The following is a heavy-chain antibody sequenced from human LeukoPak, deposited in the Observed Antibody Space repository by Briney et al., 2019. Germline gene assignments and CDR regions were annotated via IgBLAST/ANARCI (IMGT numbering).Heavy chain of an antibody. J-gene: IGHJ4*02. Sequence: GGSLRLSCAASGFTFSSYWMSWVRQAPGKGLEWVANIKQDGSEKYYVDSVKGRFTISRDNAKNSLYLQMNSLRAEDTAVYYCARESGSWNYALPDYWGQGTLVTVSS. V-gene: IGHV3-7*01. D-gene: IGHD1-26*01. CDR3: ARESGSWNYALPDY. CDR1: GFTFSSYW. CDR2: IKQDGSEK.